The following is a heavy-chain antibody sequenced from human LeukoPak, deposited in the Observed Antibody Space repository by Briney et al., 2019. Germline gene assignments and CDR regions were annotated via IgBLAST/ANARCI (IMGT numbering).Heavy chain of an antibody. CDR2: IRSKAYGGTT. CDR3: VRYVYLWHYFDY. D-gene: IGHD3-10*02. CDR1: GFTFGNYA. Sequence: GGSLRLSCTASGFTFGNYAMSWVRQAPGKGLEWVGFIRSKAYGGTTEYAASVKGRFTISRDDSKNIAYLQMNSLKTDDTAVYYCVRYVYLWHYFDYWGQGTLVTVSS. J-gene: IGHJ4*02. V-gene: IGHV3-49*04.